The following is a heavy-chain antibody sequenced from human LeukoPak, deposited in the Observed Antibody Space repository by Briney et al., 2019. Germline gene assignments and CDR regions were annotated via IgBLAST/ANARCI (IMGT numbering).Heavy chain of an antibody. CDR3: ARDIDGGNYWYFDL. V-gene: IGHV4-59*12. CDR1: GGSISSYY. Sequence: SETLSLTCTVSGGSISSYYWSWIRQPPGKGLEWIGYIYYSGSSNHNPSLKSRVTISVDTSKNQFSLRLSSVTAADTAVYYCARDIDGGNYWYFDLWGRGTLVTVSS. CDR2: IYYSGSS. J-gene: IGHJ2*01. D-gene: IGHD4-23*01.